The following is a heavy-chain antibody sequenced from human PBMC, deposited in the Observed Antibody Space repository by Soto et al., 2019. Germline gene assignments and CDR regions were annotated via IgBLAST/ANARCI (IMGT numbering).Heavy chain of an antibody. V-gene: IGHV3-23*01. Sequence: RLSCEASGFSFSSYAMSWVRQAPGKGLEWVSAISNTGGRTYYADSVKGRFTISRDNPKNRLYLQMHSLRDEDTAVYYCAKDRATVVPRGLDVWGQGTTVTVSS. CDR3: AKDRATVVPRGLDV. D-gene: IGHD4-17*01. CDR2: ISNTGGRT. J-gene: IGHJ6*02. CDR1: GFSFSSYA.